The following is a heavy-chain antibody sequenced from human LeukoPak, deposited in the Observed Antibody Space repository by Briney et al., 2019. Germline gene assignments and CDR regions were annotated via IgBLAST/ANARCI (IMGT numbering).Heavy chain of an antibody. Sequence: SETLSLTCAVHGGSFSGYYWSWIRQPPGKGLEWIGEINHSGSTNYNPSLKSRVTISVDTSKNQFSLKLSSVTAADTAVYYCAREGRWFGELYLDYWGQGTLVTVSS. V-gene: IGHV4-34*01. CDR1: GGSFSGYY. CDR2: INHSGST. J-gene: IGHJ4*02. D-gene: IGHD3-10*01. CDR3: AREGRWFGELYLDY.